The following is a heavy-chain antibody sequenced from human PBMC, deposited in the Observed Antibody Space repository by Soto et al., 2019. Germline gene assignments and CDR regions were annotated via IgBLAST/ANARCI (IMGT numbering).Heavy chain of an antibody. CDR2: ISYDGTIK. J-gene: IGHJ3*01. D-gene: IGHD4-17*01. CDR1: GFSFSSYA. Sequence: GGSRRLSCVGSGFSFSSYAIHWVRQAPDKGLEWMAVISYDGTIKYYADSVRGRFTISRDNSKNTLYLQVNTLRVEDTAVYYCATGDRSGDTSFAFHVWGQGTMVTVSS. CDR3: ATGDRSGDTSFAFHV. V-gene: IGHV3-30-3*01.